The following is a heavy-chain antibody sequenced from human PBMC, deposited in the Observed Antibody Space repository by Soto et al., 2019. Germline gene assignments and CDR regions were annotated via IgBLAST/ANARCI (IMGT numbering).Heavy chain of an antibody. CDR1: GGSITSGGHY. V-gene: IGHV4-31*03. J-gene: IGHJ5*01. Sequence: PSETLSLTCTVSGGSITSGGHYWGWIRQFPGKGLEWIGYIYHIGSPSYNPSLKSRLSMSLDASKNQFSLNLTSVTAADTAIYYCVRDRALDSSGHWFDSWGQGTLVTVSS. CDR2: IYHIGSP. CDR3: VRDRALDSSGHWFDS. D-gene: IGHD6-19*01.